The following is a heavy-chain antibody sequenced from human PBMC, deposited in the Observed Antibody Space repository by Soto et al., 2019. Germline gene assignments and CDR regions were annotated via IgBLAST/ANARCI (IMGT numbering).Heavy chain of an antibody. D-gene: IGHD4-17*01. V-gene: IGHV4-59*08. CDR2: IFYTGNT. CDR3: ARLAYGDHFDY. CDR1: GGSITSYY. J-gene: IGHJ4*02. Sequence: SETLSLTCTVSGGSITSYYWGWIRQPPGKELEFIGYIFYTGNTKYNPSFKSRVTISVDASKNQFSLNLSSVTAADTAVYYCARLAYGDHFDYWGQGTLVTV.